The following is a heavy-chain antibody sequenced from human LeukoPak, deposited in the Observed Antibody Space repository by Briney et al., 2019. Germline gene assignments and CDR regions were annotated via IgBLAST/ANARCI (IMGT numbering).Heavy chain of an antibody. Sequence: PGGSLRLSCAASRFTFSSYWMHWVRQAPGKGLVWVSRINSDGSSTNYADSVKGRFTISRDNAKNTLYLQMNSLRAEDTAVYYCARVPSTQWLVYYFDYWGQGTLVTVSS. J-gene: IGHJ4*02. V-gene: IGHV3-74*01. CDR2: INSDGSST. CDR1: RFTFSSYW. D-gene: IGHD6-19*01. CDR3: ARVPSTQWLVYYFDY.